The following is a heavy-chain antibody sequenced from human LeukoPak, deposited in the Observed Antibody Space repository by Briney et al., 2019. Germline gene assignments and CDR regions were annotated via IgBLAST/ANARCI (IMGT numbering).Heavy chain of an antibody. CDR2: MNPNSGNT. V-gene: IGHV1-8*02. D-gene: IGHD2-8*01. CDR3: ARMVYHRVLYYMDV. CDR1: GYTFTGYY. J-gene: IGHJ6*03. Sequence: ASVKVSCKASGYTFTGYYMHWVRQATGQGLEWMGWMNPNSGNTGYAQKFQGRVTMTRNTSISTAYMELSSLRSEDTAVYYCARMVYHRVLYYMDVWGKGTTVTISS.